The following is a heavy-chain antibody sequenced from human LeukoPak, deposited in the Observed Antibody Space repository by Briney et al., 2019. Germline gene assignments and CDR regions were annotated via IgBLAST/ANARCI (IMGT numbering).Heavy chain of an antibody. Sequence: SSETLPLTCTVSGGSVSSYYWSWIRQPPGKGLEWIGYIYYSGSTNYNPSLKSRVTISVDTSKNQFSLKLSSVTAADTAVYHCARDNWNYGSSMDVWGQGTTVTVSS. J-gene: IGHJ6*02. CDR3: ARDNWNYGSSMDV. V-gene: IGHV4-59*02. D-gene: IGHD1-7*01. CDR1: GGSVSSYY. CDR2: IYYSGST.